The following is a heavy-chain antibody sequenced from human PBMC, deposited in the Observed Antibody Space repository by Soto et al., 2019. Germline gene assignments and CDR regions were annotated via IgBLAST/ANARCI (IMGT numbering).Heavy chain of an antibody. J-gene: IGHJ4*02. CDR3: ARGGYFDSSNYLAY. Sequence: AAVQVSCQASGCTLTRYGMNWVRQAPARGREGMGWINPGNGNTKYSQKFQGRVIIERDTSASKVYMELSSLRSEDTAMYYCARGGYFDSSNYLAYWGLGTLVTVSS. D-gene: IGHD3-22*01. CDR2: INPGNGNT. V-gene: IGHV1-3*01. CDR1: GCTLTRYG.